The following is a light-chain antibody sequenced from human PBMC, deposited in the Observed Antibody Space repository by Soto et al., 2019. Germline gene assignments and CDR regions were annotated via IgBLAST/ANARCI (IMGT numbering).Light chain of an antibody. CDR2: GES. V-gene: IGKV3-20*01. J-gene: IGKJ3*01. CDR1: QSVSSSY. CDR3: QEYGSSLGLN. Sequence: EIVLTQSPGTLSLSPGERATLSCRASQSVSSSYLAWYQQKPGQPPRLLIYGESSKGTGIPDRFSGSGSGTDFTLTISRLEAEDFAVYYCQEYGSSLGLNFGPGTNVDIK.